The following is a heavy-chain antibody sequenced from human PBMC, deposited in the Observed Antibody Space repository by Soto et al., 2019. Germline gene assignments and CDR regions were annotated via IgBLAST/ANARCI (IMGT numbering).Heavy chain of an antibody. CDR1: GFNFSYYW. J-gene: IGHJ3*01. CDR3: ARGQWGAFDL. Sequence: DVQLVESGGGSVQPGGSLSLSCAATGFNFSYYWMHWVRQAPGQGLVWVSRIHSDGSATTDADSVKGRFPISRDNAKNTLYMQMNSLRAEDTAVYYCARGQWGAFDLWGQGTMVTVAS. V-gene: IGHV3-74*01. D-gene: IGHD1-26*01. CDR2: IHSDGSAT.